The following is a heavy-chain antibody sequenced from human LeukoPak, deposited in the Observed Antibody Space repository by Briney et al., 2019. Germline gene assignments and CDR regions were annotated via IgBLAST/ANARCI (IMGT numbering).Heavy chain of an antibody. CDR3: AGDLGVAAAGSYYFDY. Sequence: SVKVSCKASGGTFSSYAISWVRQAPGQGLEWMVGIIPIFGTANYAQKFQGRVTITADESTSTAYMELSSLRSEDTAVYYCAGDLGVAAAGSYYFDYWGQGTLVTVSS. D-gene: IGHD6-13*01. J-gene: IGHJ4*02. CDR2: IIPIFGTA. CDR1: GGTFSSYA. V-gene: IGHV1-69*13.